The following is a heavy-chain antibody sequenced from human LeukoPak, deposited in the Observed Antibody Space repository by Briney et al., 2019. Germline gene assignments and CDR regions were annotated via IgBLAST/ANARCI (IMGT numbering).Heavy chain of an antibody. D-gene: IGHD5-12*01. V-gene: IGHV1-8*01. CDR1: GYTFTSYD. J-gene: IGHJ4*02. CDR2: MNPNSAHT. CDR3: ARVCDGCESGYEDY. Sequence: GASVKVSCKASGYTFTSYDIHWVRQATGHGLEWMGWMNPNSAHTGHAQQFQGRVTMTRDTSITTAYMELSSLRSEDTAVYYCARVCDGCESGYEDYWGQGTLVTVSS.